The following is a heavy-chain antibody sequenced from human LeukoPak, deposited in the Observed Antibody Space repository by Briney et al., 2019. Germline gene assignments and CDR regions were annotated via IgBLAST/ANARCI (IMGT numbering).Heavy chain of an antibody. V-gene: IGHV4-59*01. J-gene: IGHJ4*02. CDR3: ARGENYYDSSGYYYPFDY. D-gene: IGHD3-22*01. Sequence: PSETLSLTCTVSGGSISSYYWSWIRQPPGKGLEWIGYIYYSGSTNYNPSLKSRVTISVDTSKNLFSLKLSSVTAADTAVYYCARGENYYDSSGYYYPFDYWGQGTLVTVSS. CDR2: IYYSGST. CDR1: GGSISSYY.